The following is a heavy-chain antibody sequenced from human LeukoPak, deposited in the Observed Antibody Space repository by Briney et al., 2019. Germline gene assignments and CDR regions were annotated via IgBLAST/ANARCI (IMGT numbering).Heavy chain of an antibody. CDR1: GPSINSFY. D-gene: IGHD3-16*01. J-gene: IGHJ4*02. V-gene: IGHV4-59*08. Sequence: SETLSLTCTVSGPSINSFYWSWIRQPPGKGREWIGYIYSSGSTNYNPSLKSRVTMSVDTSKNQFSLKLNSVTAADTAVYYCARRVTGRGTYYFDYWGQGTLVTVSS. CDR2: IYSSGST. CDR3: ARRVTGRGTYYFDY.